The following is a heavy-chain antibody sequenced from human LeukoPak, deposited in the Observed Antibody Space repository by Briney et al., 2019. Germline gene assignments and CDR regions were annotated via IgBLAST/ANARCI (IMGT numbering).Heavy chain of an antibody. CDR1: GGSMSNYY. D-gene: IGHD6-19*01. Sequence: SETLSLTCTVSGGSMSNYYWGWIRQPPGKGLEWIGYIYTSGSTNYNLSLKSRVTISVDTSKSQFSLKLSSVTAADTAVYYCASLRAGTFYFDYWGQGTLVTVSS. V-gene: IGHV4-4*09. J-gene: IGHJ4*02. CDR3: ASLRAGTFYFDY. CDR2: IYTSGST.